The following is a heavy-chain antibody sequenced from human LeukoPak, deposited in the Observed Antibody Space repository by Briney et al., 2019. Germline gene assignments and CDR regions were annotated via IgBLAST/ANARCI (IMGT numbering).Heavy chain of an antibody. CDR3: AKDSPPVVVTAILLDY. J-gene: IGHJ4*02. CDR1: GFTFSSYG. CDR2: ISGSGGST. Sequence: PGGSLRLSCAASGFTFSSYGMSWVRQAPGKGLEWVSAISGSGGSTYYADSVKGRFTISRDNSKNTLYLQMNSLRAEDTAVYYCAKDSPPVVVTAILLDYWGQGTLVTVSS. D-gene: IGHD2-21*02. V-gene: IGHV3-23*01.